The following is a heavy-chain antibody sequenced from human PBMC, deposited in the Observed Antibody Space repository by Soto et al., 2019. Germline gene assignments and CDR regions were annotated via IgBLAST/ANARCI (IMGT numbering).Heavy chain of an antibody. CDR1: GYTFTSYG. CDR3: ARGGDVTYYPGMDV. Sequence: QVQLVQSGGEVKKPGASVKLSCTASGYTFTSYGISWVRQAPGQGLEWMGWISAYNGKTNNAQNVQGGVTMTTDTSTRTAYMDLRSLRSDDTAVYYCARGGDVTYYPGMDVWGQGTTVTVPS. J-gene: IGHJ6*02. CDR2: ISAYNGKT. V-gene: IGHV1-18*01. D-gene: IGHD5-12*01.